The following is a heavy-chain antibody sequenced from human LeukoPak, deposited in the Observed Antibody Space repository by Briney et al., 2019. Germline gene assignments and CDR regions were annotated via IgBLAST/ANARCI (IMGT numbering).Heavy chain of an antibody. J-gene: IGHJ3*02. CDR2: INPISGYT. CDR3: ARDNRLYTSSWYSLAFDI. Sequence: GASVKVSCKASGYTFHSYDINWVRQATGQGLEWMGWINPISGYTGNAQRFQGRVTMTKNTCLSTAYMELSSLRSEDTAVYYCARDNRLYTSSWYSLAFDIWGQGTMVTVSS. V-gene: IGHV1-8*01. D-gene: IGHD6-13*01. CDR1: GYTFHSYD.